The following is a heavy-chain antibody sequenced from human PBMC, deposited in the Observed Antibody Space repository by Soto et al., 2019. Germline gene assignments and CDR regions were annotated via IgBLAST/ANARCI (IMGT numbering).Heavy chain of an antibody. Sequence: EVQLLESGGYLVQPGGSLRLSCAASGFTFSSYGMSWVSQGPGKGLKWVSSITASGATTHYAEPVKGRFTISIDNSKNTLYLQMNSLRAEDTAIYYCAKHRGQTYSDGLAYWGQGTLVTVSS. CDR1: GFTFSSYG. CDR2: ITASGATT. CDR3: AKHRGQTYSDGLAY. J-gene: IGHJ4*02. D-gene: IGHD5-18*01. V-gene: IGHV3-23*01.